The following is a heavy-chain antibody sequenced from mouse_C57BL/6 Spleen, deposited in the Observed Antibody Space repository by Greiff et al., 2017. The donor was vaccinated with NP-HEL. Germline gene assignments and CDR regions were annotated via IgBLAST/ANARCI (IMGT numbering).Heavy chain of an antibody. CDR2: ISDGGSYT. J-gene: IGHJ4*01. CDR3: ARVYYYGSSMDY. D-gene: IGHD1-1*01. V-gene: IGHV5-4*03. Sequence: EVKLVESGGGLVKPGGSLKLSCAASGFTFSSYAMSWVRQTPEKRLEWVATISDGGSYTYYPDNVKGRFTISRDNAKNNLYLQMSHLKSEDTAMYYCARVYYYGSSMDYWGQGTSVTVSS. CDR1: GFTFSSYA.